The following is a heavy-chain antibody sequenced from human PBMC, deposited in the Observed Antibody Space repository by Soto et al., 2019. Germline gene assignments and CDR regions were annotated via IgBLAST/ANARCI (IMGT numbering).Heavy chain of an antibody. J-gene: IGHJ4*02. Sequence: QVQLVESGGGVVQPGRSLRLSCAASGFSFTTYGMHWVRQAPGKGLEWVAVIWFDGSEKYYGESVKGRFTISRDNSKNTVYLERNSLRVEDTAMYFCVKDHCGGDCYSDPYFDNWGQGTLVTVSS. V-gene: IGHV3-33*06. CDR3: VKDHCGGDCYSDPYFDN. CDR2: IWFDGSEK. CDR1: GFSFTTYG. D-gene: IGHD2-21*02.